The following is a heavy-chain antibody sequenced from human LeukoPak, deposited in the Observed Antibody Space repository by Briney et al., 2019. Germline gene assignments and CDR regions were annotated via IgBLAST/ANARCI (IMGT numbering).Heavy chain of an antibody. CDR1: GYTFTSYG. Sequence: ASVKVSCKASGYTFTSYGISWVRQAPGQGLEWMGWISAYNGNTNYAQKLQGRVTMTTDASTSTAYMELRSLRSDDTAVYYCARDAGGRYCSGGSCYDAFDIWGQGTMVTVSS. J-gene: IGHJ3*02. CDR2: ISAYNGNT. D-gene: IGHD2-15*01. CDR3: ARDAGGRYCSGGSCYDAFDI. V-gene: IGHV1-18*01.